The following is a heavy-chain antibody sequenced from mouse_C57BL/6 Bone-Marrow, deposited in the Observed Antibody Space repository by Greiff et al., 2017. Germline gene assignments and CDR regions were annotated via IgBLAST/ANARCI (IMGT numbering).Heavy chain of an antibody. D-gene: IGHD2-1*01. Sequence: QVQLKQSGPELVKPGASVKLSCKASGYTFTSYDINWVKQRPGQGLEWIGWIYPRDGSPKYNEKFKGKATLTVDTSSSTAYMELHSLTSEYSAVYFCARQAGNYVGGAMDYWGQGTSVTVSS. J-gene: IGHJ4*01. CDR2: IYPRDGSP. V-gene: IGHV1-85*01. CDR1: GYTFTSYD. CDR3: ARQAGNYVGGAMDY.